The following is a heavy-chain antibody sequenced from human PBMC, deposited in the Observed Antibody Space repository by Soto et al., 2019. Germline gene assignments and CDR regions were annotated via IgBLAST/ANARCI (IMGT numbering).Heavy chain of an antibody. J-gene: IGHJ6*02. CDR3: SIVTAYGMDV. CDR1: GGTLNKYA. V-gene: IGHV1-69*01. D-gene: IGHD2-15*01. CDR2: IIPVYGTP. Sequence: QVQLEQCGAEVKKPGPSLKVSCKATGGTLNKYAISWVRQAPGQGLEWMAGIIPVYGTPNYAQRFQDRVTIIADESTTTAYMEVNSLTSEDTVIYYCSIVTAYGMDVWGPGTTVIVSS.